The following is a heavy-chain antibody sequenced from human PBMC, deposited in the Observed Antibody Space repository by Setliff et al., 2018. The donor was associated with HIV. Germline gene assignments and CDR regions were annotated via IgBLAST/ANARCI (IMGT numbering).Heavy chain of an antibody. Sequence: SETLSLTCAVYGGSFSGYYWSWIRQPPGKGLEWIGEVTHSGRTNYNPSLESRVTTSVDTSKKQFSLRLTSVTAADTAVYYCARGVRDNSGWSSYYFDYWGHGTLVTVSS. CDR3: ARGVRDNSGWSSYYFDY. CDR2: VTHSGRT. D-gene: IGHD6-19*01. J-gene: IGHJ4*01. V-gene: IGHV4-34*01. CDR1: GGSFSGYY.